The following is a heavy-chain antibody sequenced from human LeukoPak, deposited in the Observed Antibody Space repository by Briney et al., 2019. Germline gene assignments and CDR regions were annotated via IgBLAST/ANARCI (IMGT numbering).Heavy chain of an antibody. CDR1: GGSISSYY. CDR3: ARCPLWFGGDGAFDI. Sequence: ASETLSLTCTVSGGSISSYYWTWLRQPPGKGREGIGYIYYSGGTNYNPSLKSRVTISVDTSKNQFSLKLSSVTAADTAVYYCARCPLWFGGDGAFDIWGQGTMVTVSS. V-gene: IGHV4-59*12. J-gene: IGHJ3*02. CDR2: IYYSGGT. D-gene: IGHD3-10*01.